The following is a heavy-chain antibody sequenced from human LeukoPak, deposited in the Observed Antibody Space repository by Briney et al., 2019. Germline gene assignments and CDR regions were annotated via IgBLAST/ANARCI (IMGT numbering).Heavy chain of an antibody. CDR2: IYYNGSS. CDR1: GGSISSYY. Sequence: SETLSLTCTVSGGSISSYYWNWIRQPPGKGLEWIGYIYYNGSSNYNPSLTIRSTISINADKNQYSLTLISMTAADTAVYYCARLYQYYDILTGYPELRFDPWGKGTLVTVSS. D-gene: IGHD3-9*01. V-gene: IGHV4-59*08. J-gene: IGHJ5*02. CDR3: ARLYQYYDILTGYPELRFDP.